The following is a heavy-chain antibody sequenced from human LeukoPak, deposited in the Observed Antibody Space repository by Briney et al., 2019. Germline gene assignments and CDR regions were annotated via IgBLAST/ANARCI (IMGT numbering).Heavy chain of an antibody. Sequence: GGSLRLSCAASGFTFSTYSVNWVRQAPGKGLEWVSSISSSSTYIYYADSVKGRFTISRDNAKNSLYLRMNSLRAEDTAVYYCARFPQKDNPPIFGVITEDYWGQGTLVTVSS. CDR2: ISSSSTYI. V-gene: IGHV3-21*01. D-gene: IGHD3-3*01. J-gene: IGHJ4*02. CDR1: GFTFSTYS. CDR3: ARFPQKDNPPIFGVITEDY.